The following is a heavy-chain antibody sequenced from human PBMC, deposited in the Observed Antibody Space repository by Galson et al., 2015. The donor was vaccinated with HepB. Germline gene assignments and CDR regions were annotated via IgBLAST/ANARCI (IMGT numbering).Heavy chain of an antibody. CDR2: IKQDGSEK. D-gene: IGHD3-3*01. CDR1: GFTFSSYW. CDR3: AREGLRFLEWHYYMDV. J-gene: IGHJ6*03. V-gene: IGHV3-7*01. Sequence: SLRLSCAASGFTFSSYWMSWVRQAPGKGLEWVANIKQDGSEKYYVDSVKGRFTISRDNAKNSLYLQMNSLRAEDTAVYYCAREGLRFLEWHYYMDVWGKGTTVTVSS.